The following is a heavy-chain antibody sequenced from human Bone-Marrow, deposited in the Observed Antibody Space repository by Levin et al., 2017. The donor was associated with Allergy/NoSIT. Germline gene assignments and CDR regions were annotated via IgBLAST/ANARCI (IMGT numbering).Heavy chain of an antibody. V-gene: IGHV4-59*11. CDR1: GGSFSGHY. J-gene: IGHJ4*02. CDR2: ISYNGGA. CDR3: ARAINDYGDNVYAGGWYFFDY. D-gene: IGHD4-17*01. Sequence: KTSETLSLTCSVSGGSFSGHYWGWVRQPPGKGLEWIGHISYNGGASYNPSLKSRVTISVGTSKSRFSLDLSSLTAADTAVYYCARAINDYGDNVYAGGWYFFDYWGQGTLVTVSS.